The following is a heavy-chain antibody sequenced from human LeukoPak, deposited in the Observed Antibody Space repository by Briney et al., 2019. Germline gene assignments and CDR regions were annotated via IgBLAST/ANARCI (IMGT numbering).Heavy chain of an antibody. CDR2: ISGSGDST. J-gene: IGHJ4*02. CDR3: AKVRASSGWYGGFDY. Sequence: GGSLKLSCAASGFTFSSYAMSWVRQAPGKGLEWVSGISGSGDSTYYGDSVKGRFAISRDHSKNTLYLQMNSLRAEDTAVYYCAKVRASSGWYGGFDYWGQGTLVTVSS. V-gene: IGHV3-23*01. D-gene: IGHD6-19*01. CDR1: GFTFSSYA.